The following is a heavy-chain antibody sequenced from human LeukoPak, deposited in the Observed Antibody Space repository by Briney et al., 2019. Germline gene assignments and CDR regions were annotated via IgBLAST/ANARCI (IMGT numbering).Heavy chain of an antibody. J-gene: IGHJ4*02. Sequence: GGSLRLSCAASGFTFSDYSMNWVRQAPGKGLEWVSYISSSSITIYYADSVKGRFTISRDNAKNSLYLQMNSLTAEDTAVYYCARGPPYYDILTGYDYWGQGTLVTVSS. V-gene: IGHV3-48*04. D-gene: IGHD3-9*01. CDR3: ARGPPYYDILTGYDY. CDR1: GFTFSDYS. CDR2: ISSSSITI.